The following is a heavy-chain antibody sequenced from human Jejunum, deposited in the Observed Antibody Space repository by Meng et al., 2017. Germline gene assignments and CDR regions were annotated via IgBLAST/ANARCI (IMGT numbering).Heavy chain of an antibody. V-gene: IGHV4-31*03. CDR3: AREGQLMLGLVDY. Sequence: QVQLPESGPGLVTPSQTLSLTCTVSGDSISSGGHYWSWIRQHPGKGLEWIGYIYYTGSAYYNPSLESRVTLSVDTSNNQFSLRLNSVTAADTAVYYCAREGQLMLGLVDYWGQGTLVTVSS. D-gene: IGHD2-2*01. J-gene: IGHJ4*02. CDR2: IYYTGSA. CDR1: GDSISSGGHY.